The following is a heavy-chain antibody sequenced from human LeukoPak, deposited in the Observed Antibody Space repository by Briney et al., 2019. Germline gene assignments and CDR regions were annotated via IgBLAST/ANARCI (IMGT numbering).Heavy chain of an antibody. D-gene: IGHD3-10*01. CDR3: ARGAVWFEPLFDY. Sequence: PGGSLRLSCAASGFTFSSSWMSWVRQAPGKGLEWVANIKQDGSEKYYVDSVKGRFTISRDNAKNSLSLQMNSLRAEDTAVYYCARGAVWFEPLFDYWGQGTLVTVSS. J-gene: IGHJ4*02. CDR2: IKQDGSEK. V-gene: IGHV3-7*03. CDR1: GFTFSSSW.